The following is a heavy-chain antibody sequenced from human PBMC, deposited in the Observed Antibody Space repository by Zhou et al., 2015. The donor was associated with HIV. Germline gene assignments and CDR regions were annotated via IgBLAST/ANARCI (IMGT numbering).Heavy chain of an antibody. CDR1: GASVTNYA. Sequence: QVQLLQSGAEVKKPGSSVKVSCKTSGASVTNYAISWVRQAPGQGLEWMGGIIPIFGTANYAQKFQGRVTITADESTSTAYMELSSLRSEDTAVYYCARDRGAARPDWRYFDLWGRGTLVTVS. V-gene: IGHV1-69*01. CDR2: IIPIFGTA. D-gene: IGHD6-6*01. J-gene: IGHJ2*01. CDR3: ARDRGAARPDWRYFDL.